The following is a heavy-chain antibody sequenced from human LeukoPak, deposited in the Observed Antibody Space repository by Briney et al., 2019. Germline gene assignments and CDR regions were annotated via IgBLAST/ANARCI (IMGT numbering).Heavy chain of an antibody. V-gene: IGHV3-23*01. CDR3: APLITAYYYYGMDV. Sequence: GGSLRLSCAASGFTFSSYAMSWVRRAPGKGLEWVSAISGSGGSTYYADSVKGRFTISRDNSKNTLYLQMNSLRAEDTAVYYCAPLITAYYYYGMDVWGQGTTVTVSS. D-gene: IGHD1-14*01. CDR1: GFTFSSYA. J-gene: IGHJ6*02. CDR2: ISGSGGST.